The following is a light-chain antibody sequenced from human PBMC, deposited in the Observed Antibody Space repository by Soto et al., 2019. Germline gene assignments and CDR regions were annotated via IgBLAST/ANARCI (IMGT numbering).Light chain of an antibody. J-gene: IGLJ1*01. CDR1: SSDVGAYNS. CDR3: SSYTSGRTLV. CDR2: EVS. Sequence: QSVLTQPASVSGSPGQSITISCTGTSSDVGAYNSVSWYQQHPGKAPKLMIYEVSNRPSGVSHRFSGSKSDNTASLTISGLQTDDEADYYCSSYTSGRTLVFGTGTKVTVL. V-gene: IGLV2-14*01.